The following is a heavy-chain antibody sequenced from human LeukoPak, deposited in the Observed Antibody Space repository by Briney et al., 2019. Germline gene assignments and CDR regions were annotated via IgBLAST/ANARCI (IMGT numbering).Heavy chain of an antibody. J-gene: IGHJ3*02. D-gene: IGHD1-1*01. CDR3: AREDWNQNDAFDI. Sequence: SETLSPTCTVSGGSISSGDYYWSWIRQPPGKGLEWIGYIYYSGSTYYNPSLRSRVTISVDTSKNQFSLRLSSVTAADTAVYYCAREDWNQNDAFDIWGQGTMVTVSS. CDR2: IYYSGST. CDR1: GGSISSGDYY. V-gene: IGHV4-30-4*01.